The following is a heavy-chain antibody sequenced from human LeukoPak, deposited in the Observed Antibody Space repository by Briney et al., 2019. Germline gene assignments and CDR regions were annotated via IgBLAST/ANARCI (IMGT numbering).Heavy chain of an antibody. CDR3: AREGYCSSTSCYKYFDY. D-gene: IGHD2-2*02. Sequence: SVKVSCKASGGTFSSYAISWVRQAPGQGLEWMGGIIPIFGTANYAQKFQGRVTITADESTSTAYMELSSLRSEDTAVYYCAREGYCSSTSCYKYFDYWGQGTLVTVSS. CDR1: GGTFSSYA. J-gene: IGHJ4*02. CDR2: IIPIFGTA. V-gene: IGHV1-69*01.